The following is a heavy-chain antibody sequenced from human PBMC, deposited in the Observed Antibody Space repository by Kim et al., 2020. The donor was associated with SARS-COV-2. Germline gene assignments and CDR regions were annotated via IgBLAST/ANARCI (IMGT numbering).Heavy chain of an antibody. CDR3: AKWLTMIVEGGY. J-gene: IGHJ4*02. V-gene: IGHV3-23*01. Sequence: YNATSVKGRLNISRDKAKNTLYLQMNSLRAEDTAVYYCAKWLTMIVEGGYWGQGTLVTVSS. D-gene: IGHD3-22*01.